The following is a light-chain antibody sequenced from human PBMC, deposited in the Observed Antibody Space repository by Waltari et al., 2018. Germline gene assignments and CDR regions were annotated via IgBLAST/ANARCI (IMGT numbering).Light chain of an antibody. CDR1: QDISNY. Sequence: DIQMTQSPSSLSASVGDRVTITCRASQDISNYLAWYQQKPGKVPKLLIYDTSTLQSGVPSRFSGSGSGADFTLTISSLQPEDVASYYCQKYDIAPWTFGHGTKVEIK. V-gene: IGKV1-27*01. CDR2: DTS. J-gene: IGKJ1*01. CDR3: QKYDIAPWT.